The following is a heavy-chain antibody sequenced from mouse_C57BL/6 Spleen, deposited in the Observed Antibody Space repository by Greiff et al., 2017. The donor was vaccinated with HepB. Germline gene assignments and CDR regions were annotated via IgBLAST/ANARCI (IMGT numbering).Heavy chain of an antibody. CDR2: ISDGGSYT. CDR3: ASDPNYYGSSPGAMDY. V-gene: IGHV5-4*03. D-gene: IGHD1-1*01. J-gene: IGHJ4*01. Sequence: EVKLVESGGGLVKPGGSLKLSCAASGFTFSSYAMSWVRQTPEKRLEWVATISDGGSYTYYPDNVKGRFTISRDNAKNNLYLQMSHLKSEDTAMYYCASDPNYYGSSPGAMDYWGQGTSVTVSS. CDR1: GFTFSSYA.